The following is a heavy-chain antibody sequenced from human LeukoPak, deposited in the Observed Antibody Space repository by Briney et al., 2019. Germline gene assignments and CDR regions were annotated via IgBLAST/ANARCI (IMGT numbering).Heavy chain of an antibody. CDR3: AKDRYSYSSGWYYFDY. V-gene: IGHV3-30*02. D-gene: IGHD6-19*01. CDR1: GFTFSSYG. Sequence: PGGSLRLSCAASGFTFSSYGMHWVRQAPGKGLEWVAFIRYDGSNKYYADSVKGRFTISRDNSKNTLYLQMNSLRAEDTAVYYCAKDRYSYSSGWYYFDYWGQGTLVTVSS. J-gene: IGHJ4*02. CDR2: IRYDGSNK.